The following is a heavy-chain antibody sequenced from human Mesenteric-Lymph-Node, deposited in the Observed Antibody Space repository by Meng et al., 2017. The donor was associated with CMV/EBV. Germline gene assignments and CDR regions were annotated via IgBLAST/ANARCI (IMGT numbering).Heavy chain of an antibody. J-gene: IGHJ5*02. V-gene: IGHV3-21*01. CDR3: ARAGWRIAARP. CDR2: ISSGSSYK. Sequence: GGSLRLSCAASGFTFSSYTMNWVRQAPGKGLEWVSSISSGSSYKYYADSVMGRFTISRDNAENSLYLQMNSLRAEDTAVYYCARAGWRIAARPWGQGTLVTVSS. D-gene: IGHD6-6*01. CDR1: GFTFSSYT.